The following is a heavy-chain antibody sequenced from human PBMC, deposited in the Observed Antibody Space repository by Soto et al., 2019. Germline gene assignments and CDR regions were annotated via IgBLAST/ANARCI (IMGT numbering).Heavy chain of an antibody. CDR2: IIPILGIA. Sequence: QVQLVQSGAEVKKPGSSVKVSCKASGGTFSSYTISWVRQAPGQGLEWMGRIIPILGIANYAQKFQGRVTXTXDTXTSTAYMELSSLRSEDTAVYYCARAEMATIEAFDYWGQGTLVTVSS. CDR3: ARAEMATIEAFDY. D-gene: IGHD5-12*01. CDR1: GGTFSSYT. V-gene: IGHV1-69*02. J-gene: IGHJ4*02.